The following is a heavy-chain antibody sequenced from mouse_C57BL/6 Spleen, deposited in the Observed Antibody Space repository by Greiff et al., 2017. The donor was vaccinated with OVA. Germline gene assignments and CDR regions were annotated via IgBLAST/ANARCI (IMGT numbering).Heavy chain of an antibody. Sequence: VQLQQPGAELVKPGASVKMSCKASGYTFTSYWITWVKQRPGQGLEWIGDIYPGSGSTNYNEKFKSKATLTVDTSSSTAYLQLSSLTSEDSAVYYCARFGTTVEGYFDVWGTGTTGTVSS. J-gene: IGHJ1*03. CDR3: ARFGTTVEGYFDV. D-gene: IGHD1-1*01. CDR1: GYTFTSYW. CDR2: IYPGSGST. V-gene: IGHV1-55*01.